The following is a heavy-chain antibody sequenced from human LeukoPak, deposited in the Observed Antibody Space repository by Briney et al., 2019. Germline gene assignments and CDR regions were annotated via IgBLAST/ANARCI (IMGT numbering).Heavy chain of an antibody. CDR3: ARGSSAGAGLRHDY. D-gene: IGHD1-26*01. CDR2: IKQDGSEE. Sequence: PGGALRLSCAAPGFTFSSYWMGWVRQAPGKGLEWVANIKQDGSEENFVDSVKGRFTISRDNAKKSLYLQMNSLRAEDTAVYYCARGSSAGAGLRHDYWGQGTLVTVSS. V-gene: IGHV3-7*01. J-gene: IGHJ4*02. CDR1: GFTFSSYW.